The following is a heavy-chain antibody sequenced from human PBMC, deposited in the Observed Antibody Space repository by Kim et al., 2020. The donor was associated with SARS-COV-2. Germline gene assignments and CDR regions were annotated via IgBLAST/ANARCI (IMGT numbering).Heavy chain of an antibody. D-gene: IGHD6-13*01. J-gene: IGHJ4*02. V-gene: IGHV3-30*04. CDR3: ARGNFGYSSSWYLYYFDY. CDR2: ISYDGSNK. CDR1: GFTFSSYA. Sequence: GSLRLSCAASGFTFSSYAMHWVRQAPGKGLEWVAVISYDGSNKYYADSVKGRFTISRDNSKNTLYLQMNSLRAEDTAVYYCARGNFGYSSSWYLYYFDYWGQGTLVPVSA.